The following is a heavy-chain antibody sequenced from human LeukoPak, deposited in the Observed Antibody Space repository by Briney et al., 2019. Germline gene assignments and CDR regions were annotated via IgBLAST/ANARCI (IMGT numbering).Heavy chain of an antibody. CDR1: GYTFTGYY. Sequence: GASVKVSCKASGYTFTGYYMHWVRQAPGQGLEWMGIINPSGGSTSYAQKFQGRVTMTRDTSTSTVYMALSSLRSEDTAVYYCARASDSSGYYAPQHYFDYWGQGTPVTASS. D-gene: IGHD3-22*01. J-gene: IGHJ4*02. CDR3: ARASDSSGYYAPQHYFDY. V-gene: IGHV1-46*03. CDR2: INPSGGST.